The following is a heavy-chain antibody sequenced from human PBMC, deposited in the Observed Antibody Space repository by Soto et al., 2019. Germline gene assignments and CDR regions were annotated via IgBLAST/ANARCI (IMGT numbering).Heavy chain of an antibody. Sequence: GGSLRLSCAASGFPFRSYSMTWVRQAPGTGLEWVANIKEDGTENYYADSVKGRFSVSRDNAKNLLFLRMSTLRADDTAVYYCARDKSGPADYWGQGTLVTVSS. D-gene: IGHD5-12*01. CDR1: GFPFRSYS. J-gene: IGHJ4*02. V-gene: IGHV3-7*03. CDR2: IKEDGTEN. CDR3: ARDKSGPADY.